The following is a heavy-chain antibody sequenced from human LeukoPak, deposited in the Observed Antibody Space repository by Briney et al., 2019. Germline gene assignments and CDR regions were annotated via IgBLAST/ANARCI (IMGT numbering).Heavy chain of an antibody. J-gene: IGHJ4*02. CDR3: ARGGYYDSSGQGHVHFNY. Sequence: ASVKVSCKASGYTFTSYDINWVRQATGQGLEWMGWMNPNSGNTGYAQKFQGRVTMTRNTSISTAYMELSSLRSEDTAVYYCARGGYYDSSGQGHVHFNYWGQGTLVTVSS. CDR2: MNPNSGNT. CDR1: GYTFTSYD. D-gene: IGHD3-22*01. V-gene: IGHV1-8*01.